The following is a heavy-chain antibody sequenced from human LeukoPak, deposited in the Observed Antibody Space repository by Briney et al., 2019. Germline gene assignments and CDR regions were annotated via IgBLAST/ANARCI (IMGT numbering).Heavy chain of an antibody. Sequence: GALRLSCAASGFTFWNYGMSWVRQARGKGLEWVSGINWNGGSTGYADSVEGRFSISRDNAKNSLYLQMNSLRAEDTAVYYCARGAVRGDVFAFQCYYYYMDVWGKGTTVTVSS. J-gene: IGHJ6*03. V-gene: IGHV3-20*04. D-gene: IGHD3-10*01. CDR3: ARGAVRGDVFAFQCYYYYMDV. CDR2: INWNGGST. CDR1: GFTFWNYG.